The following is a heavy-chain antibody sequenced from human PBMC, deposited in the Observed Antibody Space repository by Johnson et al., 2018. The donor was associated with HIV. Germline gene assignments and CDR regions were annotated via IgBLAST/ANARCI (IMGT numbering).Heavy chain of an antibody. V-gene: IGHV3-NL1*01. CDR1: GFTFNSYA. CDR3: ARDPSLDAFDI. Sequence: QVQLVESGGGVVQAGRSLRLSCAASGFTFNSYATHWVRQAPGKGLEWVAVIYSGGSTYYADSVKGRFTISRDNSKNTLYLQMNSLRAEDTAVYFCARDPSLDAFDIWGQGTMVTVAS. J-gene: IGHJ3*02. CDR2: IYSGGST.